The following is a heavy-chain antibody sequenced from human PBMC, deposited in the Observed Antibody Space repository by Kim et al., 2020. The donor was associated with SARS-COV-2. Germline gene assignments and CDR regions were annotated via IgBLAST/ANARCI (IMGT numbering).Heavy chain of an antibody. V-gene: IGHV1-2*04. CDR2: INPNSGGT. D-gene: IGHD3-16*01. CDR3: AREDPSGWGVTTFAWFDP. CDR1: GYTFTGYY. Sequence: ASVKVSCKASGYTFTGYYMHWVRQAPGQGLEWMGWINPNSGGTNYAQKFQGWVTMTRDTSISTAYMELSRLRSDDTAVYYCAREDPSGWGVTTFAWFDPWGQGTLVTVSS. J-gene: IGHJ5*02.